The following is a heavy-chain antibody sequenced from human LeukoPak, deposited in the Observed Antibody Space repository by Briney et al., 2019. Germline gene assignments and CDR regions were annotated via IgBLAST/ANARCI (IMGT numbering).Heavy chain of an antibody. D-gene: IGHD3-22*01. CDR1: GFTVNNNY. J-gene: IGHJ4*02. CDR2: ISGSGGST. CDR3: AKGYYYDSSGYYYPFPYFDY. Sequence: PGGSLRLSCAASGFTVNNNYMTWVRQAPGKGLEWVSAISGSGGSTYYADSVKGRFTISRDNSKNTLYLQMNSLRAEDTAVYYCAKGYYYDSSGYYYPFPYFDYWGQGTLVTVSS. V-gene: IGHV3-23*01.